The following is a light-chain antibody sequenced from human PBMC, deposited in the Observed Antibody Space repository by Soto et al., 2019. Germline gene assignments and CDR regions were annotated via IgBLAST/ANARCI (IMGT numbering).Light chain of an antibody. CDR2: GAS. J-gene: IGKJ2*01. CDR1: QGVSSTY. V-gene: IGKV3-20*01. CDR3: QLYGNSPPMYT. Sequence: EIVLTQSPGTLSLSPGERATLSCRASQGVSSTYLAWYQQRLGQAPRLLIFGASSRATGIPDRFSGSRSGRDFTLTISRLEPEDFAVYYCQLYGNSPPMYTFGQGTKVEIK.